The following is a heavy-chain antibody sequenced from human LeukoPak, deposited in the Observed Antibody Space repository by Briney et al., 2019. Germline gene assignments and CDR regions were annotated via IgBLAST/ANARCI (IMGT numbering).Heavy chain of an antibody. CDR3: ARESDSSGWLD. CDR2: IYSGGST. CDR1: GFTVSSNY. V-gene: IGHV3-66*01. D-gene: IGHD6-19*01. J-gene: IGHJ4*02. Sequence: GGSLRLSCAASGFTVSSNYMSWVRQAPGKGLEWVSVIYSGGSTYYADSVKGRFTISRDISKNTLYLQMNSLRAEDTAVYYCARESDSSGWLDWGQGTLVTVSS.